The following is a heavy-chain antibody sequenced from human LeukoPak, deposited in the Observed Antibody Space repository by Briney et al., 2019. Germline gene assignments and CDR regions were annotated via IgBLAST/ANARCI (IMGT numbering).Heavy chain of an antibody. J-gene: IGHJ4*02. V-gene: IGHV3-9*01. CDR1: GFSFDDYA. CDR2: ISWNSGSI. CDR3: AKDLELGGTYFGAGPGFDY. Sequence: GGSLRLSCAASGFSFDDYAMHWVRQAPGKGLEWVSGISWNSGSIGYADSVKGRFTIFRDNAKNSLYLQMNSLRAEDSALYYCAKDLELGGTYFGAGPGFDYWGRGTLVTVSS. D-gene: IGHD1-26*01.